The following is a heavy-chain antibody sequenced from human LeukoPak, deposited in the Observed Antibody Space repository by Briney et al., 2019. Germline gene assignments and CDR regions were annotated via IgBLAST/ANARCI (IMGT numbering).Heavy chain of an antibody. CDR3: ASVYYDILTGYSPPDYYYGMDV. Sequence: SVKVSCKASGGTFSSYAISWVRQAPGQGLEWMGGIIPIFGTANYAQKFQGRVTITADESTSTAYMELSSLRSEDTAVYYCASVYYDILTGYSPPDYYYGMDVWGKGTTVTVSS. CDR2: IIPIFGTA. J-gene: IGHJ6*04. V-gene: IGHV1-69*13. CDR1: GGTFSSYA. D-gene: IGHD3-9*01.